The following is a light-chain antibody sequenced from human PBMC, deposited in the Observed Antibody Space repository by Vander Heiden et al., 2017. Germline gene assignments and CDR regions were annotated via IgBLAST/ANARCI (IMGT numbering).Light chain of an antibody. Sequence: AIPMAPSPSSLSASTGDRVTIPCRASQGISSYLAWYQQKPGKAPKLLIYAASTLQSGVTARCSGSGYGTDFTLTISGLQSEDFATYYCQQYYSYPPWTFGQGTKVEIK. V-gene: IGKV1-8*01. CDR3: QQYYSYPPWT. CDR2: AAS. CDR1: QGISSY. J-gene: IGKJ1*01.